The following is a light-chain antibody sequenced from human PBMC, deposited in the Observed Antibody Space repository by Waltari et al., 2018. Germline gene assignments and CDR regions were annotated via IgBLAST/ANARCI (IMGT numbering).Light chain of an antibody. CDR1: QTISSW. Sequence: DIQMTQSPSTLSASVGDRVTITCRASQTISSWLACNQQKPGKAPKLLIYEASNLESGVPSRFSGSGFGTEFTLTISSLQPDDFATYYCQQYNSYPLTFGGGTRVEIK. J-gene: IGKJ4*01. CDR2: EAS. V-gene: IGKV1-5*03. CDR3: QQYNSYPLT.